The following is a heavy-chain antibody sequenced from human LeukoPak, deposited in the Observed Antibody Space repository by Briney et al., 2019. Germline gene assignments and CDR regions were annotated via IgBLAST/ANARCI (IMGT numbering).Heavy chain of an antibody. V-gene: IGHV1-24*01. D-gene: IGHD4-11*01. CDR2: FDPGDGET. J-gene: IGHJ6*03. CDR1: GYTLTELS. Sequence: ASVKVSCKVSGYTLTELSMHWVRQAPGKGLEWMGGFDPGDGETIYAQKFQGRVTMTKDTSTDTAYMELSSLRSEDTAVYYCARVHYRYHYYYYMDVWGKGTTVTVSS. CDR3: ARVHYRYHYYYYMDV.